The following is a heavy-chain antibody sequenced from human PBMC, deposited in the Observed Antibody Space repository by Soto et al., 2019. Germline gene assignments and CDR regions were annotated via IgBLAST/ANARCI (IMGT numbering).Heavy chain of an antibody. V-gene: IGHV1-2*04. D-gene: IGHD6-19*01. CDR2: INPNSGGT. J-gene: IGHJ5*02. Sequence: GASVKVSCKASGYTFTGYYMHWVRQAPGQGLEWTGWINPNSGGTNYAQKFRGWVTMTRDTSISTAYMELSRLRSDDTAVYYCARDTHSSGWPDNWFDPWGQGTLVTVSS. CDR3: ARDTHSSGWPDNWFDP. CDR1: GYTFTGYY.